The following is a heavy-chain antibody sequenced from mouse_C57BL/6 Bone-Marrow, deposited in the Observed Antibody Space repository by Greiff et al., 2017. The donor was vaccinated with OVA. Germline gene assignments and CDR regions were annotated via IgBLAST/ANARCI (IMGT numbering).Heavy chain of an antibody. CDR1: GFTFSAYG. J-gene: IGHJ1*03. V-gene: IGHV5-17*01. Sequence: EVQLVESGGGLVKPGGSLKLSCAASGFTFSAYGMHWVRQAPEKGLEWVAYISSGSSTINYADTVKGRFTISRGNAKNTLFLQMTSMRSEDTAMYYCARINYWYFDVWGTGTTVTVSS. CDR2: ISSGSSTI. CDR3: ARINYWYFDV.